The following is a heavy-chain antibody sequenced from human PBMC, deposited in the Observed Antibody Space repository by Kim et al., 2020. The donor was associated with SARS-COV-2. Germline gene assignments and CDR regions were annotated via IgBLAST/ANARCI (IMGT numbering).Heavy chain of an antibody. J-gene: IGHJ6*02. CDR3: ARERGSITGTWGLYYYGMDV. V-gene: IGHV3-21*01. CDR2: ISSSSSYI. D-gene: IGHD1-20*01. CDR1: GFTFSSYS. Sequence: GGSLRLSCAASGFTFSSYSMNWVRQAPGKGLEWVSSISSSSSYIYYADSVKGRFTISRDNAKNSLYLQMNSLRAEDTAVYYCARERGSITGTWGLYYYGMDVWGQGTTVTVSS.